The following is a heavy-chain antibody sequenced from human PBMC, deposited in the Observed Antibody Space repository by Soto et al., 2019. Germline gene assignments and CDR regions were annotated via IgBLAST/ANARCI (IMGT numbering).Heavy chain of an antibody. CDR3: ARDETGDSYYYYYGMDV. CDR1: GGTFNTYN. V-gene: IGHV1-69*01. CDR2: ILPIFGTT. J-gene: IGHJ6*02. D-gene: IGHD7-27*01. Sequence: QVQLVQSGAEVKKPGSSVKVSCKASGGTFNTYNINWVRQAPGQGLEWMGGILPIFGTTNYAQRFQGRVTITADDSTSTAYMELSSLRAEDTAVYYCARDETGDSYYYYYGMDVWGPGTTVPVTS.